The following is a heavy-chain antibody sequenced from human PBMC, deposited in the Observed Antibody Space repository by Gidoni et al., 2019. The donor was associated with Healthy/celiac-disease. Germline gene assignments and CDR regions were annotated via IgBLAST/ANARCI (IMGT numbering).Heavy chain of an antibody. CDR2: IYYSGST. CDR3: AVVPAAINTNDAFDI. J-gene: IGHJ3*02. CDR1: GGPVSLGSYY. D-gene: IGHD2-2*02. V-gene: IGHV4-61*01. Sequence: QVQLQESGPGLVKPSETLSLTCTVSGGPVSLGSYYWSWIWQPPGKGLEWIGYIYYSGSTNYNPSLKSRVTISVDTSKNQFSLKLSSVTAADTAVYYCAVVPAAINTNDAFDIWGQGTMVTVSS.